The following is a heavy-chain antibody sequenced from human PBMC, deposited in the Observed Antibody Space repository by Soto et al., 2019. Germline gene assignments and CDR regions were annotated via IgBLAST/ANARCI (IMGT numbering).Heavy chain of an antibody. V-gene: IGHV3-64D*06. J-gene: IGHJ4*01. Sequence: VRLSCSASGFTFISYAVHWVRQAPGKGLEYVSAISSNGGSRYYADSVKGRFTISRDNSKNTLYLQMSSLRAEDTAVYYCVKDWLTVPTRWSGHRMGEDYWRQEPWSPSPQ. CDR3: VKDWLTVPTRWSGHRMGEDY. CDR1: GFTFISYA. CDR2: ISSNGGSR. D-gene: IGHD3-3*01.